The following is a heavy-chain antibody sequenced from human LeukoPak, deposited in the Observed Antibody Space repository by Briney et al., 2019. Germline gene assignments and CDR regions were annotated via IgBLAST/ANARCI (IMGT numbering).Heavy chain of an antibody. CDR1: GFTFSSYS. CDR2: ISSSGSYI. V-gene: IGHV3-21*01. Sequence: GGSLRLSCATSGFTFSSYSMNWVRQAPGKGLEWVSSISSSGSYIYYADSVKGRFTISRDNAKKSLYLQMNSLRAEDTAVYYCARELALYPAYWGQGTLVTVSS. D-gene: IGHD2-2*01. CDR3: ARELALYPAY. J-gene: IGHJ4*02.